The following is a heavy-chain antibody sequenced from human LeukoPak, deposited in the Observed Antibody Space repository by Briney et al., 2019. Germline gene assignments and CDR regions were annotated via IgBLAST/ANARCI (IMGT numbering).Heavy chain of an antibody. V-gene: IGHV3-9*01. CDR3: ARFRLAGEGEYYFDY. D-gene: IGHD7-27*01. J-gene: IGHJ4*02. Sequence: PGRSLRLSCAASGFTFDDYAMHWVRQAPGKGLEWVSGISWNSGSIGYADSVKGRFTISRDNAKNSLYLQMNSLRAEDTAVYYCARFRLAGEGEYYFDYWGQGTLVTVSS. CDR1: GFTFDDYA. CDR2: ISWNSGSI.